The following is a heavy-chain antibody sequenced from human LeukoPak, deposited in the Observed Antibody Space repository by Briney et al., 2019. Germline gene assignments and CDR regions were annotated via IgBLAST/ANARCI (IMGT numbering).Heavy chain of an antibody. Sequence: GRSLRLSCAATGFTFDDYAMHWVRQAPGKGLEWVSGISWNSGSIGYADSVKGRFTISRDNAKNSLYLQMNSLRAEDTALYYCAKDREYDFWRTFDYWGQETLVTVSS. CDR1: GFTFDDYA. CDR3: AKDREYDFWRTFDY. D-gene: IGHD3-3*01. J-gene: IGHJ4*02. CDR2: ISWNSGSI. V-gene: IGHV3-9*01.